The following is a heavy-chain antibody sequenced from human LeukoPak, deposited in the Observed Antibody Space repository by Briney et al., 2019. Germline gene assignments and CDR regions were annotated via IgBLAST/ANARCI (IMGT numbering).Heavy chain of an antibody. V-gene: IGHV5-10-1*01. CDR1: GSSFTSYC. CDR3: ARLTVRQGVGRGGSCLFDY. D-gene: IGHD2-15*01. CDR2: IDPSGCYT. J-gene: IGHJ4*02. Sequence: GEPLNISCMGSGSSFTSYCNSWLRRLPAEDLEGRGRIDPSGCYTYYNPSFKSHVTISADTSNNPASLQLSCVTASDTAMYYCARLTVRQGVGRGGSCLFDYWGQGTLVTVSS.